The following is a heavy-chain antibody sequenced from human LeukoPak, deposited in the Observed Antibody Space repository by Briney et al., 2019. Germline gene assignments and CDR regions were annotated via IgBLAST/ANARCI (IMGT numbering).Heavy chain of an antibody. V-gene: IGHV4-34*01. CDR2: INHSGST. J-gene: IGHJ4*02. D-gene: IGHD5-18*01. CDR1: GGSFSGYY. CDR3: ARHRGYSYGYVSL. Sequence: SETLSLTCAVYGGSFSGYYWSWIRQPPGKGLEWIGEINHSGSTNYNPSLKSRVTISVDTSKNQFSLKLSSVTAADTAVYYCARHRGYSYGYVSLWGQGTLVTVSS.